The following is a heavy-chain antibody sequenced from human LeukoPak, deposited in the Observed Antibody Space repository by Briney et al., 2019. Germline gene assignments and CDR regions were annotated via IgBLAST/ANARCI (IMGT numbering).Heavy chain of an antibody. CDR1: GFTVSSNY. CDR2: IYSGGST. J-gene: IGHJ4*02. V-gene: IGHV3-66*01. D-gene: IGHD3-16*02. Sequence: PGGSLRLSCAASGFTVSSNYMNWVRQAPGKGLEWVSVIYSGGSTYYADSVKGRFTISRDNSKNTLYLQMNSLRAEDTAVYYCAGPYDYVWGSYPPLGYWGQGTLVTVSS. CDR3: AGPYDYVWGSYPPLGY.